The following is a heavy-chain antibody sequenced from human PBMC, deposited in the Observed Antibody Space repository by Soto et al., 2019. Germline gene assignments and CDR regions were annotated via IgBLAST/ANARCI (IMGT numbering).Heavy chain of an antibody. J-gene: IGHJ4*02. CDR1: GRSISSSSYY. V-gene: IGHV4-39*01. CDR3: ARLSCVGPCLFDY. Sequence: PSETLSRTCTVSGRSISSSSYYWGWIRQPPGKGLEWIGSIYYSGSTYYNPSLKSRVTISVDTSKNQFSLKLSSVTAADTAVYYCARLSCVGPCLFDYWGQGTLVTVS. D-gene: IGHD1-26*01. CDR2: IYYSGST.